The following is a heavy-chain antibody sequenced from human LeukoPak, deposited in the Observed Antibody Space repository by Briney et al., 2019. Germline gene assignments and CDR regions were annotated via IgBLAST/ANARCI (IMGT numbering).Heavy chain of an antibody. CDR2: IKQDGSEK. V-gene: IGHV3-7*01. CDR3: ARGYYGDYYYYMDV. D-gene: IGHD4-17*01. J-gene: IGHJ6*03. Sequence: PGGSLRLSCAASGFTFSSYWMSWVRQAPGKGLEWVANIKQDGSEKYYVDSVKGRFTISRDNAKNSLYLQMNSLRAEDTAVYYCARGYYGDYYYYMDVWGKGTTVTVSS. CDR1: GFTFSSYW.